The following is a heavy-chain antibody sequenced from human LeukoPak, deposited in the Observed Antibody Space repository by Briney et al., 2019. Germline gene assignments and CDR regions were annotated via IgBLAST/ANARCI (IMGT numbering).Heavy chain of an antibody. V-gene: IGHV3-33*01. D-gene: IGHD5-18*01. CDR3: ARDDGYSYGFDY. CDR1: GFTFSSYG. CDR2: MWYDGSNK. J-gene: IGHJ4*02. Sequence: GGSLRLSCAASGFTFSSYGMHWVRQAPGKGLEWVAVMWYDGSNKYYADSVKGRFTISRDNSKNTLYLQMNSLRAEDTAVYYCARDDGYSYGFDYWGQGTLVTVSS.